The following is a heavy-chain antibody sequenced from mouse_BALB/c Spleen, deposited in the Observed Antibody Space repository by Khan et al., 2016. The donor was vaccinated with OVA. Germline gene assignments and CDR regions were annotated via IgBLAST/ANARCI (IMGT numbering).Heavy chain of an antibody. V-gene: IGHV5-17*02. D-gene: IGHD1-1*02. CDR3: VRSGGSFHWYFDV. CDR1: GFTFSSFG. Sequence: EVELVESGGGLVQPGGSRKLSCAASGFTFSSFGMHWVRQAPKKGLEWVAYMSSGSSTIYYVDTVKGRFTISRDTPKNTLFLQMTSLRSEDTAIYYCVRSGGSFHWYFDVWGAGTSVTVSS. J-gene: IGHJ1*01. CDR2: MSSGSSTI.